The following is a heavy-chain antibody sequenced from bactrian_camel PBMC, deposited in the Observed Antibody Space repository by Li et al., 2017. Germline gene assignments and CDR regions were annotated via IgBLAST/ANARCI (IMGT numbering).Heavy chain of an antibody. CDR2: ISTGGTT. CDR1: GFTFSSSQ. D-gene: IGHD1*01. J-gene: IGHJ4*01. Sequence: DVQLVESGGGLVQPGGSLHLSCAASGFTFSSSQMSWVRQVPGKGVEWIAGISTGGTTYYRESVKGRFTISRDNSKNTLYLQLNSLKTEDTAMYYCGKDRGNTTRGQGTQVTVS. V-gene: IGHV3S40*01. CDR3: GKDRGNTT.